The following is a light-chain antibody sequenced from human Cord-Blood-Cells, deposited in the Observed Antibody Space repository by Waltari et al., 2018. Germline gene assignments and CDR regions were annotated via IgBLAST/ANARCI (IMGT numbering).Light chain of an antibody. V-gene: IGLV1-40*01. Sequence: QSVLTQPPSVSGAPGQPVTTSCNGSSNNIGAGYDGHWSQQLPGTAPELLIYCNSNRTAGVPDRFSGSKSVTSASLAITGLLDEDEADYYCQSYDSSLSCFYVFGTGTKVTVL. CDR3: QSYDSSLSCFYV. CDR1: SNNIGAGYD. CDR2: CNS. J-gene: IGLJ1*01.